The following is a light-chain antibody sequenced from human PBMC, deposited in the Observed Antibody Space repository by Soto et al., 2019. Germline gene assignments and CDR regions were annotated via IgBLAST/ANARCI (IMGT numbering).Light chain of an antibody. CDR3: QLLTTYPIT. J-gene: IGKJ5*01. CDR2: GAS. Sequence: IQLTQSPSSLSAYMGDRVTITCRACQGISSYLAWYQQKPGKAPKLLIYGASTLHSGVPSRFSGRGSGTDFTLTISSVQPEDFATYYCQLLTTYPITFGPGTRLEIK. V-gene: IGKV1-9*01. CDR1: QGISSY.